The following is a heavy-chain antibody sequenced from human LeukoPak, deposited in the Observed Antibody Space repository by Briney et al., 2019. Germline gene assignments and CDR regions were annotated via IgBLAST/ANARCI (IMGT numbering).Heavy chain of an antibody. Sequence: ASVKVSCKASGYTFTGYYMHWVRQAPGQGLEWMGWIYPNSGGTNYAQKFQGRVTMTRDTSISTAYMELSRLRSDDTAVYYCARVLLHDCSGGSCYSSHFDYWGQGTLVTVSS. CDR1: GYTFTGYY. CDR3: ARVLLHDCSGGSCYSSHFDY. CDR2: IYPNSGGT. J-gene: IGHJ4*02. V-gene: IGHV1-2*02. D-gene: IGHD2-15*01.